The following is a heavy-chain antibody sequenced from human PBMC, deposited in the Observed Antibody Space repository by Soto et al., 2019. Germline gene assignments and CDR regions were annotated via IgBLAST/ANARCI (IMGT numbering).Heavy chain of an antibody. D-gene: IGHD3-9*01. CDR3: AKLPGSNYYYYYMDV. CDR1: GFTFSSYA. Sequence: EVQLLESGGGLVQPGGSLRLSCAASGFTFSSYAMSWVRQAPGKGLEWVSAISGSGGSTYYADSVKGRFTISRDNSKNPLYLQMNSLRAEDTAVYYCAKLPGSNYYYYYMDVWGKGTTVTVSS. CDR2: ISGSGGST. J-gene: IGHJ6*03. V-gene: IGHV3-23*01.